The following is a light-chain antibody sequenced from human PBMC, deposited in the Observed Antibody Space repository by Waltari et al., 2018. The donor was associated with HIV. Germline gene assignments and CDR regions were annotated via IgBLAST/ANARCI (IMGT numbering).Light chain of an antibody. Sequence: DIVMTQSPDSLAVSLGERATINCKSSQSLLYNVNNKNYLSWYQKKPGQPPKLLIYWASIRKSGVPDLFSGSGSGTDFTLTISSLQAEDVAVYYCQQYSGPPLTFGGGTRVEI. CDR3: QQYSGPPLT. CDR2: WAS. CDR1: QSLLYNVNNKNY. J-gene: IGKJ4*01. V-gene: IGKV4-1*01.